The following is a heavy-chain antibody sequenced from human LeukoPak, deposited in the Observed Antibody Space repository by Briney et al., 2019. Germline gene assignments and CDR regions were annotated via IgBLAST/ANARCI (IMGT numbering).Heavy chain of an antibody. CDR2: ISSSGSNI. CDR1: GFTFGSYE. J-gene: IGHJ4*02. CDR3: ARWVDY. Sequence: PGGSLRLSCAASGFTFGSYEMSWVRQAPGKGLEWVSYISSSGSNIYYADSVKGRFTISRDNAKNSLYLQMNSLRAEDTAVYYCARWVDYWGQGTLVTVSS. V-gene: IGHV3-48*03.